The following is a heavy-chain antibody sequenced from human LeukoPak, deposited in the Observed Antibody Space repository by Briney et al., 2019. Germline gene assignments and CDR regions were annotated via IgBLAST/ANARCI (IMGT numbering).Heavy chain of an antibody. D-gene: IGHD5-12*01. CDR3: VKDRDSGYDSLDY. V-gene: IGHV3-30*18. J-gene: IGHJ4*02. CDR2: ISYDGSNK. CDR1: GFTFTSYV. Sequence: GGSLRLSCAASGFTFTSYVMHWVRQAPGKGLQWVALISYDGSNKYYADSVKGRFTISRDNSKNTLYLQMNSLRAEDTAVYYCVKDRDSGYDSLDYWGQGTLVTVSS.